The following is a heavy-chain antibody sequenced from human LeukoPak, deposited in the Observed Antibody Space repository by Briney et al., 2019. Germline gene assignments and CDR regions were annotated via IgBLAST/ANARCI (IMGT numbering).Heavy chain of an antibody. CDR3: ARAGPYYDILTGYFYYFDY. D-gene: IGHD3-9*01. J-gene: IGHJ4*02. V-gene: IGHV1-8*01. CDR1: GYTFTSYD. CDR2: MNPNSGNT. Sequence: ASVKVSCKASGYTFTSYDINWVRQATGQGLEWMGWMNPNSGNTGYAQKFQGRVTMTRNTSISTAYMELSSLRSEDTAVYYCARAGPYYDILTGYFYYFDYWGQGTLVTVSS.